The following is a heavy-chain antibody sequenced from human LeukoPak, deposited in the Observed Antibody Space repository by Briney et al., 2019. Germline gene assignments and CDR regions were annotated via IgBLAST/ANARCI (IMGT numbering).Heavy chain of an antibody. J-gene: IGHJ3*02. CDR3: AKGRWGLTINNFDI. CDR2: IGTVGDT. D-gene: IGHD3-9*01. CDR1: GFIFSTYD. V-gene: IGHV3-13*01. Sequence: PGGSLRLSCAASGFIFSTYDMHWVRQGTGKGLEWVSAIGTVGDTHYADSVKGRFTISRENAKNSLYLQMNSLRAGDTAVYYCAKGRWGLTINNFDIWGQGTMVTVSS.